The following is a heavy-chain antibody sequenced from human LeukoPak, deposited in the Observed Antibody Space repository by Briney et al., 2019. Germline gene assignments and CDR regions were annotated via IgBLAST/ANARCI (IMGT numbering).Heavy chain of an antibody. CDR1: GGSISSYY. CDR2: IYYSGST. V-gene: IGHV4-59*08. D-gene: IGHD4-17*01. CDR3: ARHARYGAPYYFDY. J-gene: IGHJ4*02. Sequence: SETLSLTCTVSGGSISSYYWSWIRQPPGKGLEWIGYIYYSGSTNYNPSLKSRVTISVDTSKNQFSLKLSSVTAADTAVYYCARHARYGAPYYFDYWGQGTLVTVSS.